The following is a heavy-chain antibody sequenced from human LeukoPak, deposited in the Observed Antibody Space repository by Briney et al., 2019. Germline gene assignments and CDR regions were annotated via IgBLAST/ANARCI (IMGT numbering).Heavy chain of an antibody. V-gene: IGHV3-74*01. J-gene: IGHJ3*02. CDR2: INQDASVR. CDR1: GFTFSSHW. CDR3: ARAFSDAGDAFDM. Sequence: GGSLRLSCVASGFTFSSHWMHWVRQAPGKGLEWVSRINQDASVRDYAGSARGRFTISRDNAKNMLYLQMDSLRAEDTAVYYCARAFSDAGDAFDMWGQGTMVTASS.